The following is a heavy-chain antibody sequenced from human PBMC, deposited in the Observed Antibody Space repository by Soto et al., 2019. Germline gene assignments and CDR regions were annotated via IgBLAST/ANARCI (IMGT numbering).Heavy chain of an antibody. V-gene: IGHV3-30-3*01. CDR1: GFTFSSYA. D-gene: IGHD5-18*01. Sequence: QVQLVESGGGVVQPGRSLRLSCAASGFTFSSYAMHWVRQAPGKGLEWVAVISYDGSNKYYADSVKGRFTISRDNSKNTLYLQMNSLRAEDTAVYYCARDRGTAMVASYYYYGMDVWGQGTTVTVSS. CDR3: ARDRGTAMVASYYYYGMDV. J-gene: IGHJ6*02. CDR2: ISYDGSNK.